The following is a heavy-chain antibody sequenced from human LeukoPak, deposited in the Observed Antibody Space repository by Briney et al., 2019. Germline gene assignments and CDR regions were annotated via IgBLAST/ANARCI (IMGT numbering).Heavy chain of an antibody. D-gene: IGHD6-13*01. V-gene: IGHV1-2*02. J-gene: IGHJ4*02. Sequence: ASVKVSCKASGYTFTGYYMHWVRQDPGQGLEWMGWINPNSGGTNYAQKFQGRVTMTRDTSISTAYMELSRLRSDDTAVYYCARGYLAATGNDYWGQGTLVTVSS. CDR3: ARGYLAATGNDY. CDR2: INPNSGGT. CDR1: GYTFTGYY.